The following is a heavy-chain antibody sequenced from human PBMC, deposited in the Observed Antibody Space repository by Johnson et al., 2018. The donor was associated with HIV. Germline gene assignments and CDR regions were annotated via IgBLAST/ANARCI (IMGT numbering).Heavy chain of an antibody. J-gene: IGHJ3*02. V-gene: IGHV3-30*02. CDR2: IRYDGSTK. D-gene: IGHD3-22*01. Sequence: QVQLVESGGGVVQPGGSLRLSCAASGFTFSSHGMHWVRQAPGKGLDWVSFIRYDGSTKYYADSVKARFTISRDNSKNTLYLQMNNLRAGDTAVYYCVRGIVVRLGAFDIWGQGTTVTVSS. CDR1: GFTFSSHG. CDR3: VRGIVVRLGAFDI.